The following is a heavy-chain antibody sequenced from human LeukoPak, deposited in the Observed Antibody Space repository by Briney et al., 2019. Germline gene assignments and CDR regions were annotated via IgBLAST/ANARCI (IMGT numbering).Heavy chain of an antibody. J-gene: IGHJ5*02. CDR1: GYTFTSYG. D-gene: IGHD3-9*01. V-gene: IGHV1-18*01. CDR3: ARGLPFYDILTGYYH. CDR2: ISAYNGNT. Sequence: ASVKVSCKASGYTFTSYGISWVRQAPGQGLEWMGWISAYNGNTNYAQKLQGRVTMTTDTSTSTAYMELRSLRSDDTAVYYCARGLPFYDILTGYYHWGQGTLVTVSS.